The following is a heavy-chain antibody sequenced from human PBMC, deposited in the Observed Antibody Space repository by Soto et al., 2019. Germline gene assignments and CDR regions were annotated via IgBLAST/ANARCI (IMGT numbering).Heavy chain of an antibody. CDR2: FSGYGGTT. CDR3: AKDLVGTGAFDI. D-gene: IGHD1-26*01. Sequence: PGGSLRLSCAASGFTFSSSATSWVRQAPGKGLEWVSIFSGYGGTTSYRDSVKGRFTISRDNSKNTLYLQMNSLRAEDTAVYFCAKDLVGTGAFDIWGQGTMVTVSS. CDR1: GFTFSSSA. V-gene: IGHV3-23*01. J-gene: IGHJ3*02.